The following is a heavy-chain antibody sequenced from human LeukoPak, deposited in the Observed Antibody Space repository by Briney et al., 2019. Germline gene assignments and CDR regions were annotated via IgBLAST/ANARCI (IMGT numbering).Heavy chain of an antibody. CDR2: MNPNSSHT. CDR3: ARLSSHYGDYKVDP. D-gene: IGHD4-17*01. J-gene: IGHJ5*02. V-gene: IGHV1-8*03. Sequence: ASVKVSCKASGYTFTSYDINWVRQATGQGLEWMGWMNPNSSHTGYAQKFQGRVTITTDTSANTAYMDLSSLRSEDTAVYYCARLSSHYGDYKVDPWGQGTLVTVSS. CDR1: GYTFTSYD.